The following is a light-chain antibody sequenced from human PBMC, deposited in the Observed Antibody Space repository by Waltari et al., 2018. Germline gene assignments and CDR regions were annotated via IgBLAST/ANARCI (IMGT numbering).Light chain of an antibody. J-gene: IGKJ5*01. Sequence: DIQMTQSPPSLSASVGDSVTITCRASRSVATYVNWYQQKPGKAPTLLIYAASRLESGVPSRFSGGGSEIDFALNISSLHPEDFATYYCQQSYSVPLTFGQGTRLEI. V-gene: IGKV1-39*01. CDR2: AAS. CDR1: RSVATY. CDR3: QQSYSVPLT.